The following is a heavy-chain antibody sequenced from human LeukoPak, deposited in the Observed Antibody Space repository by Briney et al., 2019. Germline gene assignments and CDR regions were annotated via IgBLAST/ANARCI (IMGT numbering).Heavy chain of an antibody. J-gene: IGHJ4*02. Sequence: GGSLRLSCAASGFTFSSYWMNWVRHAPGKGPVWVSRINNDGSSTSYADSVKGRFTISRDNAKNMLYLQMNSLRAEDTAVYYRTIADSNSVYWGQGTLVTVSS. D-gene: IGHD4-11*01. CDR1: GFTFSSYW. V-gene: IGHV3-74*01. CDR3: TIADSNSVY. CDR2: INNDGSST.